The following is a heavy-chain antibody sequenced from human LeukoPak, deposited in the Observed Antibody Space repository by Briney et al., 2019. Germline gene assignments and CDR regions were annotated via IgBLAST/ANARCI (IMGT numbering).Heavy chain of an antibody. J-gene: IGHJ4*02. CDR3: ARDGYCSGGSCYHIDY. V-gene: IGHV1-2*02. CDR1: GYTFTDRY. D-gene: IGHD2-15*01. Sequence: ASVKVSCKASGYTFTDRYIHWVRQAPGQGLEWMGWINPNSGGTNYAQKFQGRVTMTRDTSISTAYMELSSLRSEDTAVYYCARDGYCSGGSCYHIDYWGQGTLVTVSS. CDR2: INPNSGGT.